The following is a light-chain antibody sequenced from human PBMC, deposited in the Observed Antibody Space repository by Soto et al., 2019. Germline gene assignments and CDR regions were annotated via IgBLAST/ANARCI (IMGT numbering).Light chain of an antibody. CDR3: SSYTTSSTLDV. CDR2: DVT. J-gene: IGLJ1*01. V-gene: IGLV2-14*03. CDR1: SSDVGAYNY. Sequence: QSALTQPASVSGSPGQSITISCTGTSSDVGAYNYVSWYQQYPGKAPKYIIYDVTNRPSGVSYRFSVSKSGNTASLTISGLQAEDEADDDCSSYTTSSTLDVFGTGTKVTVL.